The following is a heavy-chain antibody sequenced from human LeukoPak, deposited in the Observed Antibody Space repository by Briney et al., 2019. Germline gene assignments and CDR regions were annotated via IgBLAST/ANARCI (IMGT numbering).Heavy chain of an antibody. CDR1: GGSISSSSYY. Sequence: PSETLSLTCTVSGGSISSSSYYWGWIRQPPGKGLEWIGSIYYSGSTYYNPSLKSRVTISVDTSKNQFSLKLSSVTAADTAVYYCARVASGVGYNWFDPWGQGTLVTVSS. CDR2: IYYSGST. D-gene: IGHD2-15*01. CDR3: ARVASGVGYNWFDP. J-gene: IGHJ5*02. V-gene: IGHV4-39*07.